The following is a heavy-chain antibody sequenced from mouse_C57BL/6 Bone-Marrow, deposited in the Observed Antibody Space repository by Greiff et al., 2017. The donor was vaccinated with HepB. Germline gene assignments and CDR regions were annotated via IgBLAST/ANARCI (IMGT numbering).Heavy chain of an antibody. Sequence: EVKVVESGEGLVKPGGSLKLSCAASGFTFSSYAMSWVRQTPEKRLEWVAYISSGGDYIYYADTVKGRFTISRDNARNTLYLQMSSLKSEDTAMYYCTRDGREYYFDYWGQGTTLTVSS. V-gene: IGHV5-9-1*02. D-gene: IGHD2-3*01. CDR3: TRDGREYYFDY. J-gene: IGHJ2*01. CDR1: GFTFSSYA. CDR2: ISSGGDYI.